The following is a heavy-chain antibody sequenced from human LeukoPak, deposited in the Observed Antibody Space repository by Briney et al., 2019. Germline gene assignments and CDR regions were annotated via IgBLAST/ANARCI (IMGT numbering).Heavy chain of an antibody. CDR3: ATGLSSGYYYWFDY. J-gene: IGHJ4*02. CDR1: GYTLTELS. Sequence: ASVKVSCKVSGYTLTELSMHWVRQAPGKGLEWMGGFDPEDGETIYAQKFQGRVTMTEDTSTDTAYMELSSLRSEDTAVYYCATGLSSGYYYWFDYWGQGTLVTVSS. CDR2: FDPEDGET. D-gene: IGHD3-22*01. V-gene: IGHV1-24*01.